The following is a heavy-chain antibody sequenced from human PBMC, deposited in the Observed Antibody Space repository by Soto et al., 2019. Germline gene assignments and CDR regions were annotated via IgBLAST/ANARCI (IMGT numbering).Heavy chain of an antibody. D-gene: IGHD6-6*01. J-gene: IGHJ4*02. CDR3: ARSSIEPCFFIYPFDF. CDR1: GGSISSYY. Sequence: PSETLSLTCTVSGGSISSYYWGWIRQSPGKRLECIGNIYYDGNTYYNPYLKSRVTISLDTSKNHFSLRLTSVTDADAVFFYGARSSIEPCFFIYPFDFWGQGTRVTVSS. V-gene: IGHV4-39*01. CDR2: IYYDGNT.